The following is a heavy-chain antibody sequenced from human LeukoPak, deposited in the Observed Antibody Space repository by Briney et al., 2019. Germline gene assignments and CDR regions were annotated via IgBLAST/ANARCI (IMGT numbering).Heavy chain of an antibody. CDR1: GGSFSGYY. CDR2: INHSGST. Sequence: SETLSLTXAVYGGSFSGYYWSWIRQPPGKGMEWIGEINHSGSTNYNPSLKSRVTISVDTSKNQFSLKLSSVTAADTAVYYCAREGSAAAGPYYYYMDVWGKGTTVTVSS. V-gene: IGHV4-34*01. J-gene: IGHJ6*03. D-gene: IGHD6-13*01. CDR3: AREGSAAAGPYYYYMDV.